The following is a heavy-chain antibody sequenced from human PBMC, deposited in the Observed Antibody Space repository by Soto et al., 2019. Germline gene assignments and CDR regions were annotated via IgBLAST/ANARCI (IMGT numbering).Heavy chain of an antibody. V-gene: IGHV3-21*01. J-gene: IGHJ6*02. CDR2: ISSSSYI. D-gene: IGHD5-12*01. Sequence: PGGSLRLSCAASGFSFSSYSMNWVRQAPGKGLEWVSSISSSSYIYYADSVKGRFTISRDNAKNSLYLQMNSLRAEDTAVYYCARGIDGYGDYYYYYGMDVWGQGTTVTVSS. CDR1: GFSFSSYS. CDR3: ARGIDGYGDYYYYYGMDV.